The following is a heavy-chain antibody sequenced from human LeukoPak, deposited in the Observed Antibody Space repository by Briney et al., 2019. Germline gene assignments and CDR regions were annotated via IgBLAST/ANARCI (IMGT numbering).Heavy chain of an antibody. D-gene: IGHD2-2*01. CDR2: INHSGST. J-gene: IGHJ5*02. V-gene: IGHV4-34*01. CDR1: GGSFSGYY. CDR3: ARGGIVVVPAAIKSRDWFDP. Sequence: PSETLSLTRAVYGGSFSGYYWSWIRQPPGKGLEWIGEINHSGSTNYNPSLKSRVTISVDTSKNQFSLKLSSVTAADTAVYYCARGGIVVVPAAIKSRDWFDPWGQGTLVTVSS.